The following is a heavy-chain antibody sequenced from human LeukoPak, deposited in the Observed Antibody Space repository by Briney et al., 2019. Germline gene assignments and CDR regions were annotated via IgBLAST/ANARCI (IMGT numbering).Heavy chain of an antibody. D-gene: IGHD5-18*01. CDR3: ARENKMGYSYAADC. J-gene: IGHJ4*02. Sequence: GGSLRVSCAASGFTFSSYWMSWVRQAPGKGLEWISYISSSGGTIYYADSVKGRFTISKDNAKNSLYLQMNSLRVEDTAVYYCARENKMGYSYAADCWGQGTLVTVSS. V-gene: IGHV3-48*03. CDR2: ISSSGGTI. CDR1: GFTFSSYW.